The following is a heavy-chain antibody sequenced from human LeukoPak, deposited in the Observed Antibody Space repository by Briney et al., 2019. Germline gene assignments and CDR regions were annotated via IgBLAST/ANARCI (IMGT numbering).Heavy chain of an antibody. CDR3: ARGPLAEWFGEIDN. D-gene: IGHD3-10*01. CDR1: GGSISSYY. Sequence: SETLSLTCTVSGGSISSYYWSWIRQPAGKGLEWIGRIYTSGSTNYNPSLKSRVTISVDTSKNQFSLKLSSVTAADTAVYYCARGPLAEWFGEIDNWGQGTLVTVSS. V-gene: IGHV4-4*07. CDR2: IYTSGST. J-gene: IGHJ4*02.